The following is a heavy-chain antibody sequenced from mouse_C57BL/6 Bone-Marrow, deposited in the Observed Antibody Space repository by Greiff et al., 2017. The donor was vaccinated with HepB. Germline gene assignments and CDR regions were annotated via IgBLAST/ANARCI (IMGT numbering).Heavy chain of an antibody. CDR2: IYPRSGNT. D-gene: IGHD2-14*01. V-gene: IGHV1-81*01. Sequence: QVQLKQSGAELARPGASVKLSCKASGYTFTSYGISWVKQRTGQGLEWIGEIYPRSGNTYYNEKFKGKATLTADKSSSTAYMELRSLTSEDSAVYFCARGSGVRPFAYWGQGTLVTVSA. J-gene: IGHJ3*01. CDR1: GYTFTSYG. CDR3: ARGSGVRPFAY.